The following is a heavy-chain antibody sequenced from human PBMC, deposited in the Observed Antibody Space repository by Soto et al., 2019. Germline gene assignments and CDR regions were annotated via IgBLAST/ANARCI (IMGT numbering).Heavy chain of an antibody. CDR2: SSTSGEST. CDR1: GFTFSGSA. V-gene: IGHV3-23*01. D-gene: IGHD5-18*01. Sequence: GGSLRLSCAASGFTFSGSAMSWGRQAPGKGLERVSSSSTSGESTFYADSVKGRFALSRDNSKRTVHVKMNSLTAEDTAVYYCAKMVTTSNRDHYGMDAWGQGTTVTVSS. CDR3: AKMVTTSNRDHYGMDA. J-gene: IGHJ6*02.